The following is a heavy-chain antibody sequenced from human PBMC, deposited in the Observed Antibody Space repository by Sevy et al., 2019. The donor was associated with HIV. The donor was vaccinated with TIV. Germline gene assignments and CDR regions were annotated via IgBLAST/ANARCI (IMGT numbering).Heavy chain of an antibody. CDR2: IHHTGKT. CDR3: GRGVGGPGVRITFGGVKYGFDF. D-gene: IGHD3-16*01. V-gene: IGHV4-30-4*02. J-gene: IGHJ3*01. CDR1: GGSITTADYY. Sequence: SETLSLTCTVSGGSITTADYYWSWIRQTPGKGLEWIGYIHHTGKTYYNPSLKSRVGSISVDTSRNQFSLTLNSMTAADTAVDYCGRGVGGPGVRITFGGVKYGFDFWGQGRMVTVSS.